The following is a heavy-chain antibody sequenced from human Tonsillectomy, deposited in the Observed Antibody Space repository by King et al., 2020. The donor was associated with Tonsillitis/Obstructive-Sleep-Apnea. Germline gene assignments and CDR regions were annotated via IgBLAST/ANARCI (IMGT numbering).Heavy chain of an antibody. J-gene: IGHJ6*03. CDR1: GFTVSNNY. CDR2: IYSGGST. CDR3: ASGYCSGGSCPHYYYMDV. D-gene: IGHD2-15*01. Sequence: VQLVESGGGLIQPGGSLRLSCAASGFTVSNNYMSWFRQAPGKVLEWVSVIYSGGSTYYADSVKGRFTISRDNSKNTVYLQMNSLRAEDAAVYYCASGYCSGGSCPHYYYMDVWGKGTTVTVS. V-gene: IGHV3-53*01.